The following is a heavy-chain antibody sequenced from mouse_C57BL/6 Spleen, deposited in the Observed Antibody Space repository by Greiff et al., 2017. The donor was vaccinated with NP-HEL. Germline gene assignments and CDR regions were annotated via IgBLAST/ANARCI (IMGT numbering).Heavy chain of an antibody. CDR3: ARAYHEGYFDV. CDR1: GYAFSSSW. CDR2: IYPGDGDT. D-gene: IGHD2-10*01. J-gene: IGHJ1*03. V-gene: IGHV1-82*01. Sequence: VQLQQSGPELVKPGASVKISCKASGYAFSSSWMNWVKQRPGKGLEWIGRIYPGDGDTNYNGKFKGKATLTADKSSSTAYMQLSSLTSEDSAVDFCARAYHEGYFDVWGTGTTVTVSS.